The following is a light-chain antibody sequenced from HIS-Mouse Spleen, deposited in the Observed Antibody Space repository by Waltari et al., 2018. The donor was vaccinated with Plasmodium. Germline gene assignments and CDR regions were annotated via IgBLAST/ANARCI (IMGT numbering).Light chain of an antibody. V-gene: IGLV3-25*03. Sequence: SYELTQPPSVSVSPGQTARITCSGDALPKPYAYWYQQKPGQAPVLVIYKDSERPSGLPERFSGSSSGTTVTLTISGVQAEDEADYYCQSADSSGTPNWVFGGGTKLTVL. CDR1: ALPKPY. CDR3: QSADSSGTPNWV. J-gene: IGLJ3*02. CDR2: KDS.